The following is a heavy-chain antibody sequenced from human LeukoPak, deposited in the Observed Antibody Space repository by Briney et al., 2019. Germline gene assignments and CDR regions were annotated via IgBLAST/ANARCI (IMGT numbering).Heavy chain of an antibody. D-gene: IGHD1-26*01. Sequence: RGESLQISCKGSGYSFTSYWIGWVRQMPGKGLEWMGIIYPGDSDTRYSPSFQGQVTISADKSISTAYLQWSSLKASDTAMYYCARHITLSGSYYQPFDYWGQGTLVTVSS. CDR3: ARHITLSGSYYQPFDY. J-gene: IGHJ4*02. CDR2: IYPGDSDT. CDR1: GYSFTSYW. V-gene: IGHV5-51*01.